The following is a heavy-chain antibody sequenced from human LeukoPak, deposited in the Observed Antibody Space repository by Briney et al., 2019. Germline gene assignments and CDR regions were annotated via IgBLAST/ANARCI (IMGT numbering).Heavy chain of an antibody. CDR2: IYYSGGI. Sequence: SETLSLTCAVSGYSISTSNYWAWIRQPPGKGLEWIGHIYYSGGIHYNPSLKSRVTMSVDTSKNQFSLKLSSVTAVDTAVYYCARKTTTGPTKAAFDIWGQGTMLTVSS. CDR3: ARKTTTGPTKAAFDI. D-gene: IGHD4-17*01. V-gene: IGHV4-28*05. CDR1: GYSISTSNY. J-gene: IGHJ3*02.